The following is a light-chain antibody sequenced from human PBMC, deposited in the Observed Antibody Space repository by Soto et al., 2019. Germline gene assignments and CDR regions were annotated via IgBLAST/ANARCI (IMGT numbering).Light chain of an antibody. Sequence: DIQMTQSPSTLSGSVGDRVTITCRASQTISSWLAWYQQKPGKAPKPLIYTTSSLQSGVPPRFSGSGSETDFTLTISRLQPEDSATYYCQQSFTTPYTFGQGTKVDIK. J-gene: IGKJ2*01. CDR3: QQSFTTPYT. CDR1: QTISSW. V-gene: IGKV1-39*01. CDR2: TTS.